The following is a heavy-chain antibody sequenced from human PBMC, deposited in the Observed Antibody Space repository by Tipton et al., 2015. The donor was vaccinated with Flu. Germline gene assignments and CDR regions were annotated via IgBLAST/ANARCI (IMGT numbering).Heavy chain of an antibody. V-gene: IGHV3-15*01. D-gene: IGHD7-27*01. CDR3: TTDAPDWGGKALDI. CDR2: IRSATEGGTV. CDR1: GFTFRTNG. J-gene: IGHJ3*02. Sequence: SLRLSCAASGFTFRTNGMNWVRQGPGQGLEWVGRIRSATEGGTVDYAAPVKGRFTMSRDDSKNTLYLQMNSLKTEDTAVYYCTTDAPDWGGKALDIWGQGTMVTVSS.